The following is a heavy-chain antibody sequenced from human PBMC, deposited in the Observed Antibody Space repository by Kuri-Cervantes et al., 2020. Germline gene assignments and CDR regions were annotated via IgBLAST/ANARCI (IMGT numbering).Heavy chain of an antibody. D-gene: IGHD6-13*01. CDR1: GFTFSSYW. Sequence: ETLSLTCAASGFTFSSYWMSWVRQAPGKGLEWVANIKQDGSEKYYVDSVKGRFTISRDNAKNSLYLQMNSLRAEDTAVYYCARGSSSWYGFDYWGQGTLVTVSS. V-gene: IGHV3-7*01. CDR3: ARGSSSWYGFDY. CDR2: IKQDGSEK. J-gene: IGHJ4*02.